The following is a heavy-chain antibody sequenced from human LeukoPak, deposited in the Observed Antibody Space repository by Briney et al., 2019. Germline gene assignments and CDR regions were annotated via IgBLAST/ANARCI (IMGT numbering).Heavy chain of an antibody. Sequence: GGSLRLSCAASGFTFKNYAMNWVRQSPGQGLEWVSTISGDAVTSWYADSVKGRFTVSRDNSKNTLYLQMNSLRAEDTAVYYCASHARDYYDSSGYYYWAFDYWGQGTLVTVSS. CDR3: ASHARDYYDSSGYYYWAFDY. CDR2: ISGDAVTS. V-gene: IGHV3-23*01. J-gene: IGHJ4*02. D-gene: IGHD3-22*01. CDR1: GFTFKNYA.